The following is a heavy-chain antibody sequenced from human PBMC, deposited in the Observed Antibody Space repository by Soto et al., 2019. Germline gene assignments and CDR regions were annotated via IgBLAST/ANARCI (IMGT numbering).Heavy chain of an antibody. CDR2: IYYSGST. D-gene: IGHD4-17*01. Sequence: SETLSLTCTVSGGSISSGGYYWSWIRQHPGKGLEWIGYIYYSGSTYYNPSLKSRVTISVDTSKNQFSLKLSSVTAADTAVYYCARVSITVTSFDYWGQGTLVTVSS. V-gene: IGHV4-31*03. CDR1: GGSISSGGYY. CDR3: ARVSITVTSFDY. J-gene: IGHJ4*02.